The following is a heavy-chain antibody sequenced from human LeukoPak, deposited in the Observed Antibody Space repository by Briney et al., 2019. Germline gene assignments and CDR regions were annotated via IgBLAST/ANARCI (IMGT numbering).Heavy chain of an antibody. CDR1: GGSITTTNW. CDR3: TRESGAFSPFGF. J-gene: IGHJ4*02. D-gene: IGHD1-26*01. Sequence: SGTLSLTCAVSGGSITTTNWWSWVQQPPGKGLEWIGEVHLSGATNYNLSLESRVSMSIDKSKNHLSLEVTSVTAADTAIYYCTRESGAFSPFGFWGQGTLVTVSS. CDR2: VHLSGAT. V-gene: IGHV4-4*02.